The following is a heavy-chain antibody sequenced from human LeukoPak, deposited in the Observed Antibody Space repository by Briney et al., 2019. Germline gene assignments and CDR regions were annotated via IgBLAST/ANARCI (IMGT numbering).Heavy chain of an antibody. CDR3: ARDLAFSRLDY. Sequence: GGSLRLSCAVSGLTLSNVWMNWVRQAPGKGLEWVASINPDGIKRYSADSVKGRFTISRDNARNSLYLQMDSLRVEDTAFYYCARDLAFSRLDYWGQGVLVTVSS. J-gene: IGHJ4*02. V-gene: IGHV3-7*01. D-gene: IGHD2/OR15-2a*01. CDR2: INPDGIKR. CDR1: GLTLSNVW.